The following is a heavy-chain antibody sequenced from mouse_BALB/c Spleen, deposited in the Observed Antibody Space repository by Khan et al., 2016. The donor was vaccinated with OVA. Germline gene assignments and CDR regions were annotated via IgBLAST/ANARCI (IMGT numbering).Heavy chain of an antibody. V-gene: IGHV1S41*01. CDR1: GYTFTSYW. J-gene: IGHJ4*01. Sequence: DLVKPGASVKLSCKASGYTFTSYWINWIKQRPGQGLEWIGRIAPGSGSTSYNEMFKDKATLTVDTSSSTAYIQVSSLSSEDSAVYFCARGNYYGKSAYAMDYWGQGTSLTVSS. D-gene: IGHD1-1*01. CDR2: IAPGSGST. CDR3: ARGNYYGKSAYAMDY.